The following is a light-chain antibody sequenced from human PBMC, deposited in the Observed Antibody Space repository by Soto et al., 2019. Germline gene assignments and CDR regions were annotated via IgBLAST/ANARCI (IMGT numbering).Light chain of an antibody. Sequence: DIKLSTSPATLSVTVSDRVTINCLASQSINSWLAWYQQKPGKAPKLLIYDASNLESGVPSRFSGSGSGTEFTLTITSLQPDDFATYYCQQYNSYPWTVGQGTKVDI. CDR1: QSINSW. CDR2: DAS. J-gene: IGKJ1*01. V-gene: IGKV1-5*01. CDR3: QQYNSYPWT.